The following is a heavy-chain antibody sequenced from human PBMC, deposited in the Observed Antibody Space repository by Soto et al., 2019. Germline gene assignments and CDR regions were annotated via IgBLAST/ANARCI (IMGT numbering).Heavy chain of an antibody. D-gene: IGHD6-6*01. J-gene: IGHJ6*03. CDR2: INPNSGGT. V-gene: IGHV1-2*04. CDR3: ARNGGYSSSSGYYMDV. CDR1: GYTFTGYY. Sequence: ASVKVSCNASGYTFTGYYVHWVRQAPGQGLEWMGWINPNSGGTNYAQKFQGWVTMTRDTSISTVYMELSRLRSDDTAVYYCARNGGYSSSSGYYMDVWGKGTTVTVSS.